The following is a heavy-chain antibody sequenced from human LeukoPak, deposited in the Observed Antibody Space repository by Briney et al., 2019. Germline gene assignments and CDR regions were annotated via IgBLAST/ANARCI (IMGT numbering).Heavy chain of an antibody. V-gene: IGHV4-4*02. CDR3: ARRRGNTSGFQGYYFDY. Sequence: SGTLSLTCAVSGDSISSSYWWSWVRQPPGKGLEWIGEIYHSGSTNYNPSLKSRVTISVDKSKNQFSLKLTSVTAADTAVYYCARRRGNTSGFQGYYFDYWGQGTLVTVSS. J-gene: IGHJ4*02. CDR1: GDSISSSYW. CDR2: IYHSGST. D-gene: IGHD6-19*01.